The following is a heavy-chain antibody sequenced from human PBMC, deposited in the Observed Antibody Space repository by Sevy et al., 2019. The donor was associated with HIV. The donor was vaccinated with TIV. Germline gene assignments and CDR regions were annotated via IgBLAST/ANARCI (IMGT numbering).Heavy chain of an antibody. V-gene: IGHV3-74*01. D-gene: IGHD6-13*01. CDR3: VAANSWEDY. Sequence: GGSLRLSCAASGFTFSNYWMHWVRQAPGKGLVWVSRVNSDGTSTTYADSVKGGFTISRDKAKKTLCLQMSSLRAEDTAVYYWVAANSWEDYWGQGTLVTVSS. CDR2: VNSDGTST. CDR1: GFTFSNYW. J-gene: IGHJ4*02.